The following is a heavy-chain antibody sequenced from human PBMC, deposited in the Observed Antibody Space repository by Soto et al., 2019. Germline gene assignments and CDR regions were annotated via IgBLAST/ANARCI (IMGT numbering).Heavy chain of an antibody. V-gene: IGHV1-69*12. D-gene: IGHD5-12*01. CDR3: ARGNHRWLQLWYFDL. J-gene: IGHJ2*01. CDR1: GGTFSSYA. CDR2: IIPIFGTV. Sequence: QVQLVPSGAEVKKPGSSVKVSCKASGGTFSSYAISWVRQAPGQGLEWMGGIIPIFGTVNYAQKFEGRVTITADESTRTAYMELSSLRSEDTAVYYCARGNHRWLQLWYFDLWGRGTLVTVSS.